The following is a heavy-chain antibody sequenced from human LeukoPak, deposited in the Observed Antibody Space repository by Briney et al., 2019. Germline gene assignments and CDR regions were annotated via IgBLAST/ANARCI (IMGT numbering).Heavy chain of an antibody. CDR3: AKGDDYDYVVKGNYFDY. Sequence: PGGSLGLSCAASGFTFDDYAMHWVRLAPGKGLEWLSGISWNSNSIAYADSVMGRFTISRDNAKNSLYLQMNSLRAEDTALYYCAKGDDYDYVVKGNYFDYWGQGTLVTVSS. J-gene: IGHJ4*02. CDR2: ISWNSNSI. CDR1: GFTFDDYA. D-gene: IGHD3-16*01. V-gene: IGHV3-9*01.